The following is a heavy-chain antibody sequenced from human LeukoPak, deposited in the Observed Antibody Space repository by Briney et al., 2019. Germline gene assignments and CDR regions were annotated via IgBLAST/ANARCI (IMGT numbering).Heavy chain of an antibody. Sequence: ASVKVSCKAPGYTFTGYYMHWVQQAPGQGLEWMGWINPNSGGTNYAQKFQGRVPITKDTSISTAYMELSRLRSDDTAVYYCAGGGYYYDSSGYRAFDIWGQGTMVTVSS. CDR1: GYTFTGYY. J-gene: IGHJ3*02. D-gene: IGHD3-22*01. V-gene: IGHV1-2*02. CDR3: AGGGYYYDSSGYRAFDI. CDR2: INPNSGGT.